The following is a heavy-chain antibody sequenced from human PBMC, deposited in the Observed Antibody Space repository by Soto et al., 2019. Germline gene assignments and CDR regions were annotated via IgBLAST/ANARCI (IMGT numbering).Heavy chain of an antibody. CDR2: ISGSGDNT. D-gene: IGHD3-3*01. V-gene: IGHV3-23*01. Sequence: PGGSLRLSCAASGFTFSSYALNLVRQAPGKGLEWVSVISGSGDNTYYADSVKGRFTISRDNSKNTLYLQMNSLRAEDAAVYYCAKDLGTDDFWSAYYTYYYMDVWGKGTTVTVSS. J-gene: IGHJ6*03. CDR3: AKDLGTDDFWSAYYTYYYMDV. CDR1: GFTFSSYA.